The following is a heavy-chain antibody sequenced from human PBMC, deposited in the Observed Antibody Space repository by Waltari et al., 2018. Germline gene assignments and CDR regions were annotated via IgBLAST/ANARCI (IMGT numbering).Heavy chain of an antibody. Sequence: QVQLQESGPRLVEPWETLSLTCRISGVSISDYYWSWIRQPAGKGLEFIGRVYTTGTTDYVPSLRSRATVSVDKSKNHFSLSLTSVTAADTAIYYCARGYSDDGGEYFQHWGQGTLVSVSS. D-gene: IGHD3-16*01. CDR1: GVSISDYY. V-gene: IGHV4-4*07. CDR2: VYTTGTT. CDR3: ARGYSDDGGEYFQH. J-gene: IGHJ1*01.